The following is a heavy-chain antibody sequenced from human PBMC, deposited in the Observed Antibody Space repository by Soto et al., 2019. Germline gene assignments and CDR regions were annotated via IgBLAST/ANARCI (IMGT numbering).Heavy chain of an antibody. J-gene: IGHJ4*02. CDR1: GFTFSSYA. V-gene: IGHV3-23*01. Sequence: EVQLLESGGGLVQPGGSLRLSCAASGFTFSSYAMWWVRQAPGKGLECVSTISGGGETTYYADSVKGRFTISRDNSKNTPCLKLNRLRDEDRAVFCFAVISGSVSDYFDYWGRGSLVTFSS. CDR2: ISGGGETT. D-gene: IGHD3-10*01. CDR3: AVISGSVSDYFDY.